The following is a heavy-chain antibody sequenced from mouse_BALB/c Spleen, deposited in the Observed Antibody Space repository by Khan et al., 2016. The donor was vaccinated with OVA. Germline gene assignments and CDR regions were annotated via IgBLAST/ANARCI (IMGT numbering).Heavy chain of an antibody. CDR3: ARSPDGNNYYAMDY. D-gene: IGHD2-1*01. CDR2: INTETGEP. Sequence: QIQLVQSGPELKKPGETVKISCKASGYTFTDYSMHWVKQAPGKGLKWMGWINTETGEPTYADDFKGRFAFSLETSASTAYLQINNLKNEDTATYFCARSPDGNNYYAMDYWGQGTSVTVSS. V-gene: IGHV9-2-1*01. CDR1: GYTFTDYS. J-gene: IGHJ4*01.